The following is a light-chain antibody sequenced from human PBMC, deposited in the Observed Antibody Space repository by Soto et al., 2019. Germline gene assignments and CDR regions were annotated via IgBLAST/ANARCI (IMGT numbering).Light chain of an antibody. J-gene: IGKJ1*01. CDR3: QQYINWPRT. V-gene: IGKV3-15*01. CDR2: GAS. CDR1: QRLSSN. Sequence: EILLTQSPVTLSVSPGERVTLSCRASQRLSSNLAWYQQRPGQAPRLLIYGASIRTTDIPARFIGSGSGTEFTLTISSLPSEDFELYYCQQYINWPRTFGQGTKVDIK.